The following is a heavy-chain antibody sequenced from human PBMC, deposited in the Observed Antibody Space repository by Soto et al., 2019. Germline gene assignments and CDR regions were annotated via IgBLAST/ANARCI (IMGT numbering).Heavy chain of an antibody. CDR3: ARKVATGGSHFDY. D-gene: IGHD5-12*01. V-gene: IGHV3-21*01. J-gene: IGHJ4*02. CDR2: ISSSSSYI. Sequence: EVQLVESGGGLVKPGGSLRLSCAASGFTFSSYSMNWVRQAPGKGLEWVSSISSSSSYIYYADSVKGRVTISRDNAKNSLYLQMNSLRAEDTAVYYCARKVATGGSHFDYWGQGTLVTVSS. CDR1: GFTFSSYS.